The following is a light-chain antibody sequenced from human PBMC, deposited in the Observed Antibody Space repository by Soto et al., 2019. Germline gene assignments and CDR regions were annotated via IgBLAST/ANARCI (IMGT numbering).Light chain of an antibody. CDR2: AAS. Sequence: DIQMTQSPSSLSASVGDRVTITCRASQSISSYLNWYQQKPGKAPKLLIYAASSLQSGVPSRFSGSRSGTDFTPTISSMQPEDFATYYCQQSYSTLWTFGQGTKVEIK. J-gene: IGKJ1*01. CDR3: QQSYSTLWT. V-gene: IGKV1-39*01. CDR1: QSISSY.